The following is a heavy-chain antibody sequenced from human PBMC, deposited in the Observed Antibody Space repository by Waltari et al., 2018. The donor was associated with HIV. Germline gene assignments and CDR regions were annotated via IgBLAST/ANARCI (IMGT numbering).Heavy chain of an antibody. D-gene: IGHD4-17*01. CDR1: VFIVGHHW. V-gene: IGHV3-74*03. J-gene: IGHJ6*02. Sequence: VQLVESGGTQVRPGGSLRLSCVGSVFIVGHHWWQWVRQVPGKGLQWIARIDRDGRVFTNEGLVKGRFSISRDNTKNTMFLQLSRLTVDDSAVYYCARDVTRDYFGVYHSLFDVWGQGTTVTVSS. CDR3: ARDVTRDYFGVYHSLFDV. CDR2: IDRDGRVF.